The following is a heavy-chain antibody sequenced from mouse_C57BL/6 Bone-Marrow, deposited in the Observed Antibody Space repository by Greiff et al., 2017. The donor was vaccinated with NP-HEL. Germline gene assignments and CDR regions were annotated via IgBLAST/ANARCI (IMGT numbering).Heavy chain of an antibody. Sequence: VQLQQSGPELVKPGASVKIPCKASGYTFTDYNMDWVKQSHGKSLEWIGDINPNNGGTIYNQKFKGKATLTVDKSSSTAYMELRSLTSEDTAVYYCARGHYYGRRSPYFDYWGQGTTLTVSS. CDR3: ARGHYYGRRSPYFDY. V-gene: IGHV1-18*01. CDR2: INPNNGGT. J-gene: IGHJ2*01. CDR1: GYTFTDYN. D-gene: IGHD1-1*01.